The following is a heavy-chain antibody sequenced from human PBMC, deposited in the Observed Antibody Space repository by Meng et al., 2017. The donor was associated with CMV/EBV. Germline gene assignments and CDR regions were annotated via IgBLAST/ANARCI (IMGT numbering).Heavy chain of an antibody. Sequence: GGSLRLSCAASGFTFSSYAMSWVRQAPGKGLEWVSAISGSGGSTYYADSVKGRFTISRDNSKNTLYLQMNSLRAEDTAVYYCAKAGITIFGVGKHSWFDPWGQGTLVTVSS. CDR2: ISGSGGST. D-gene: IGHD3-3*01. J-gene: IGHJ5*02. CDR1: GFTFSSYA. V-gene: IGHV3-23*01. CDR3: AKAGITIFGVGKHSWFDP.